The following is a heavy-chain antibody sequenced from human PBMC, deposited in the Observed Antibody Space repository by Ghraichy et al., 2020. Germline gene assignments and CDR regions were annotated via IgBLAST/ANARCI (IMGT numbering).Heavy chain of an antibody. J-gene: IGHJ6*02. CDR3: AKGMFGKHLGYYYGMDV. Sequence: GESLNISCAASGFTFSSYAMSWVRQAPGKGLEWVSAISGSGGSTYYADSVKGRFTISRDNSKNTLYLQMNSLRAEDTAVYYCAKGMFGKHLGYYYGMDVWGQGTTVTVSS. CDR1: GFTFSSYA. V-gene: IGHV3-23*01. D-gene: IGHD3-10*02. CDR2: ISGSGGST.